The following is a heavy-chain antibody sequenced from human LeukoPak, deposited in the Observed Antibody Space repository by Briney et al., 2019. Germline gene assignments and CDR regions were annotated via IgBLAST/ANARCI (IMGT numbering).Heavy chain of an antibody. CDR3: AKDPRGGYRGSWYFDN. J-gene: IGHJ4*02. Sequence: GGTLRLSCSAAGFTCSSSVLSWVRQAQGKVLEWVSASIGSGDSIYYADSVKGRFTISRENSKNTLYLQMNSLTAQDTAVYYCAKDPRGGYRGSWYFDNSGEGALVTVSS. D-gene: IGHD6-13*01. V-gene: IGHV3-23*01. CDR1: GFTCSSSV. CDR2: SIGSGDSI.